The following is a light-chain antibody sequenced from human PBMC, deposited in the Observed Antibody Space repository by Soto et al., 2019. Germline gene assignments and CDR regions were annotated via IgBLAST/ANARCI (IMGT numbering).Light chain of an antibody. CDR3: QQYGSSPT. J-gene: IGKJ1*01. CDR1: QSVSSSY. CDR2: GAS. V-gene: IGKV3-20*01. Sequence: EIVLTQSPGTLSLSPGERATLSCRASQSVSSSYLAWYQQKPGQAPRLLIYGASSRATGIPDRFSGSGSGTDFTLTISRLEPVDFAVYYCQQYGSSPTFGQGTNADIK.